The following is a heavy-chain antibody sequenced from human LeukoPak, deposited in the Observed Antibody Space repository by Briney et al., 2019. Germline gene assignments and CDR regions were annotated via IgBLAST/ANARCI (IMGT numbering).Heavy chain of an antibody. CDR1: GGSLSPYY. J-gene: IGHJ6*03. CDR3: ARVHSNYLYYYYYYMDV. Sequence: PSETLSLTCTVSGGSLSPYYWSWIRQSPGKGLEWIGYISYSGSTNSHPSLKSRVTISVDTSKNQFSLKLSSVTAADTAVYYCARVHSNYLYYYYYYMDVWGKGTTVTVSS. CDR2: ISYSGST. V-gene: IGHV4-59*01. D-gene: IGHD4-11*01.